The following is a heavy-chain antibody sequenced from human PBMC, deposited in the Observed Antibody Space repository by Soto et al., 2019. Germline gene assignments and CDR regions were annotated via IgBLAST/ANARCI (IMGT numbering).Heavy chain of an antibody. CDR1: ALTASKHY. V-gene: IGHV3-66*01. Sequence: EVQLVESGGGLVQPGGSLRLSCAGSALTASKHYMSWVRQPPGKGLEWVSVIYSGGTTYYADSVKDRFSISRDNYKSTLYLQMDNLRVGDTAVYYCARGGSGSDWDYYGMDVWGQGTTVTVSS. J-gene: IGHJ6*02. CDR3: ARGGSGSDWDYYGMDV. CDR2: IYSGGTT. D-gene: IGHD3-10*01.